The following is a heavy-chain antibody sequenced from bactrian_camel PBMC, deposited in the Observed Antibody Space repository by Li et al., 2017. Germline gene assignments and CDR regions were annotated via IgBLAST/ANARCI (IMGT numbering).Heavy chain of an antibody. CDR2: IQTNGIS. Sequence: HVQLVESGGGSVQAGGSVNLTCVSSKSTSDISVAWFRQAPGKGREEVARIQTNGISTYAPSVKGRFAISRGDGGNTLYLQMNSLKLEDTAMYYCAAQRTVVPYGGVRWSDCAFHYWGQGTQVTVS. CDR3: AAQRTVVPYGGVRWSDCAFHY. CDR1: KSTSDIS. J-gene: IGHJ4*01. V-gene: IGHV3S53*01. D-gene: IGHD6*01.